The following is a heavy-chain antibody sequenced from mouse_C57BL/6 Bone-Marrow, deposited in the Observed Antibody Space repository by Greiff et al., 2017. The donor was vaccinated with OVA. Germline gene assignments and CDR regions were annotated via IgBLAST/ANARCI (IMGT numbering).Heavy chain of an antibody. Sequence: QVQLKQPGAELVMPGASVKLSCKASGYTFTSYWMHWVKQRPGQGLEWIGEIDPSDSYTNYNQKFKGKSTLTVDKSSSTAYMQLSSLTSEDSAVYYCASWGLRYHYWGQGTTLTVSS. D-gene: IGHD1-1*01. J-gene: IGHJ2*01. CDR1: GYTFTSYW. CDR2: IDPSDSYT. CDR3: ASWGLRYHY. V-gene: IGHV1-69*01.